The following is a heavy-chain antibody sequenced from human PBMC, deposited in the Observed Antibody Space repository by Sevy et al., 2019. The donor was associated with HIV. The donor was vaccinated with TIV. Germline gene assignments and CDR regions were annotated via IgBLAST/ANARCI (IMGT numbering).Heavy chain of an antibody. D-gene: IGHD4-17*01. Sequence: GGSLRLSCAASGFTFSAYYMTWIRQAPGKGLEWVSYISSGSTNTNYADSVKGRFTVSRDKAKNSLYLQMNSLRAEDTAVYYCARSRSNYGDYYFDYWGQGTLVTVSS. CDR2: ISSGSTNT. J-gene: IGHJ4*02. CDR1: GFTFSAYY. CDR3: ARSRSNYGDYYFDY. V-gene: IGHV3-11*06.